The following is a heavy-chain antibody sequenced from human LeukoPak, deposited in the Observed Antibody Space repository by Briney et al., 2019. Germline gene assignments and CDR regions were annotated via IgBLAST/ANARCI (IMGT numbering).Heavy chain of an antibody. V-gene: IGHV3-23*01. D-gene: IGHD6-13*01. J-gene: IGHJ3*01. CDR1: GFTFSSYA. Sequence: GGSLRLSCAASGFTFSSYAMSWVRQAPGKGLEWVSAISGSGGSTYYADSVKGRFTISRDSSKNTLYMQMNSLRAEDTAVYYCAKDYLGSSYAFDVWGQGTMVTVSS. CDR3: AKDYLGSSYAFDV. CDR2: ISGSGGST.